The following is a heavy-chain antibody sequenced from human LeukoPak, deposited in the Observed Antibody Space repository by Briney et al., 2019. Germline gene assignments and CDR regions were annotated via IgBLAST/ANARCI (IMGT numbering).Heavy chain of an antibody. J-gene: IGHJ4*02. CDR3: ARAGTDSGSYYRPTDY. D-gene: IGHD1-26*01. CDR2: MNPNSGNT. V-gene: IGHV1-8*01. CDR1: GYTFTSYD. Sequence: ASVKVSCKASGYTFTSYDINWVRQATGQGLEWMGWMNPNSGNTGYAQKFQGRVTMTRNTSISTAYMELSSLRSEDTAVYYCARAGTDSGSYYRPTDYWGQGTLVTVSS.